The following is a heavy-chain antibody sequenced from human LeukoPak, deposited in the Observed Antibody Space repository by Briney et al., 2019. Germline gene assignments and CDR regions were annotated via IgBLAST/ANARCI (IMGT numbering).Heavy chain of an antibody. CDR2: ISYDGSHK. V-gene: IGHV3-30*04. CDR3: ARDRGFGELSVGYLDY. J-gene: IGHJ4*02. CDR1: GFTFSSYA. Sequence: GGSLRLSCAPSGFTFSSYALHWVRQAPGKGLEWVTIISYDGSHKYYADSVKGRFTVSRDNSKNTLYLQMNSLRAEDTAVYYCARDRGFGELSVGYLDYWGQRTLVTVSS. D-gene: IGHD3-10*01.